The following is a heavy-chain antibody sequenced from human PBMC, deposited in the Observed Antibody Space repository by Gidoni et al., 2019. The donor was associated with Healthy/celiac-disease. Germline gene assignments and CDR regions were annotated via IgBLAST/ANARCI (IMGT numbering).Heavy chain of an antibody. J-gene: IGHJ6*02. CDR1: GGSISSSSYY. Sequence: QLQLQESGPGLVKPSETLSLTCTVPGGSISSSSYYWGWIRQPPGKGLEWIGSIYYSGSTYYNPSLKSRVTISVDTSKNQFSLKLSSVTAADTAVYYCARQPGYYYDSSGYYYDIPWVLFYYYGMDVWGQGTTVTVSS. CDR2: IYYSGST. CDR3: ARQPGYYYDSSGYYYDIPWVLFYYYGMDV. D-gene: IGHD3-22*01. V-gene: IGHV4-39*01.